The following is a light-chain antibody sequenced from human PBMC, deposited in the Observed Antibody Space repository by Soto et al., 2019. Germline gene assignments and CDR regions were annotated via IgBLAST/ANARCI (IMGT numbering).Light chain of an antibody. V-gene: IGKV1-6*01. J-gene: IGKJ2*01. CDR2: AAS. Sequence: AVQMTQSPSSLSASVGDRVTITCRASQGIRNDLGWYQQKPGKAPKLLIYAASSLQSGVPSRFSGSGSGTDFTLTISSLQPEDFSTYYCLQDYNYPYIFGQGTKLEIK. CDR1: QGIRND. CDR3: LQDYNYPYI.